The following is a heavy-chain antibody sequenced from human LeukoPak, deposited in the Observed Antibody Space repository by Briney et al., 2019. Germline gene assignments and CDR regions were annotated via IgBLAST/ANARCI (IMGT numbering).Heavy chain of an antibody. V-gene: IGHV3-23*01. D-gene: IGHD4-17*01. Sequence: GGSLRLSCAASGFTFSSSAMSWVRQVPGKGLEWVSGISASGGSTYYADSVKGRFTISRDNSKNTLYLQMNRLRVEDTAVYYCARRGESTNYGDYRFDSWGQGTLVIVSS. J-gene: IGHJ4*02. CDR3: ARRGESTNYGDYRFDS. CDR2: ISASGGST. CDR1: GFTFSSSA.